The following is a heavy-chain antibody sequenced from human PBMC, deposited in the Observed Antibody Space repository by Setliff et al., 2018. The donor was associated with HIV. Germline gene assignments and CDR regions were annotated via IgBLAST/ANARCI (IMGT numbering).Heavy chain of an antibody. J-gene: IGHJ6*03. Sequence: ASVKVSCKASGYTSTSYDINWVRQATGQGLEWMGWMNPDSGNTGSAQNFQGRLTITWNTSISTAYMELGSLGFDDTAVYFCARTRSGGSSVYYYYYMDVWGQGTAVTVSS. V-gene: IGHV1-8*01. D-gene: IGHD2-15*01. CDR1: GYTSTSYD. CDR3: ARTRSGGSSVYYYYYMDV. CDR2: MNPDSGNT.